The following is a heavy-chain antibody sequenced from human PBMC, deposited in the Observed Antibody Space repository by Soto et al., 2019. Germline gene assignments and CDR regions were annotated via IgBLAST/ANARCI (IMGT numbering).Heavy chain of an antibody. CDR1: GYTFTVYY. D-gene: IGHD1-26*01. J-gene: IGHJ6*02. CDR3: ASPVGYYYYGMDV. Sequence: ASVKVSCKASGYTFTVYYMHWVRQAPGQGLEWMGWINPSGGSTSYAQKFQGRVTMTRDTSTSTVYMEPSSLRSEDTAVYYCASPVGYYYYGMDVWGQGTTVTVS. CDR2: INPSGGST. V-gene: IGHV1-46*01.